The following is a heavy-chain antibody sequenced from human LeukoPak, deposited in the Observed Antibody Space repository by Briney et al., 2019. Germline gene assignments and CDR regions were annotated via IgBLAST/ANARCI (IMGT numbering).Heavy chain of an antibody. Sequence: ASVKVSCKASGYTFTSYGISWVRQAPGQGLEWMGWISAYNGNTNYAEKLQGRVTITTDTSTSTVYMELRSLRSDDTAVYYCARDVKRYFDWSSPEGTYLRFDYWGQGTLVTVSS. CDR3: ARDVKRYFDWSSPEGTYLRFDY. CDR1: GYTFTSYG. V-gene: IGHV1-18*04. J-gene: IGHJ4*02. D-gene: IGHD3-9*01. CDR2: ISAYNGNT.